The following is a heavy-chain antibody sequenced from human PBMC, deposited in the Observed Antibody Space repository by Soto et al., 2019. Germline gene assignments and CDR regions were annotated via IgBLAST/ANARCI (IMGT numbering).Heavy chain of an antibody. CDR1: GGSFSGYY. D-gene: IGHD2-15*01. CDR2: INHSGST. Sequence: SETLSLTCAVYGGSFSGYYWSWIRQPPGKGLEWIGEINHSGSTNYNPSLKSRVTISVDTSKNQFSLKLSSVTAADTAVYYCARALRICRFDPWGQGTLVTVSS. CDR3: ARALRICRFDP. J-gene: IGHJ5*02. V-gene: IGHV4-34*01.